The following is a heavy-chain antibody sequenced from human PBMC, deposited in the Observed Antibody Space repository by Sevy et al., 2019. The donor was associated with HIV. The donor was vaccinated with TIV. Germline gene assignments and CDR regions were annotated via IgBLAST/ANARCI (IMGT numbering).Heavy chain of an antibody. Sequence: GGSLRLSCTVSGLSFRNAWMSWVRQAPGKGLEWIGRITGRSDGGTIDYAAPLKGRFVMSRDDSKNTLYLQLNSLKTEDTALYFCTTEPLLTGDRTTAFDIWGQGTMVTVSS. CDR1: GLSFRNAW. J-gene: IGHJ3*02. CDR3: TTEPLLTGDRTTAFDI. CDR2: ITGRSDGGTI. V-gene: IGHV3-15*01. D-gene: IGHD7-27*01.